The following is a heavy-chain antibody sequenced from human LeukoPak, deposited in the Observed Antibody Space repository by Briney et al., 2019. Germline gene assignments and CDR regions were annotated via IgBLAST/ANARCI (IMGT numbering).Heavy chain of an antibody. CDR1: GYTLTELS. CDR3: ATDQRGAGLGFRYGSGSFNGLDV. Sequence: ASVKVSCKVSGYTLTELSMHWVRQAPGKGLEWMGGFDTDDGETLYAQDFQGRVTMTEDTSTDTAYMELSSLRSDDTAMYSCATDQRGAGLGFRYGSGSFNGLDVWGQGTTVTVSS. V-gene: IGHV1-24*01. J-gene: IGHJ6*02. D-gene: IGHD3-10*01. CDR2: FDTDDGET.